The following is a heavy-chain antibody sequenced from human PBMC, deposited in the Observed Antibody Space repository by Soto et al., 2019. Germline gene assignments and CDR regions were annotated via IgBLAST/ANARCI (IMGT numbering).Heavy chain of an antibody. Sequence: GGSLRLSCAASGFTFSSYAMHWVRPAPGKGLEWVAVISYDGSNKYYADSVKGRFTISRDNSKNTLYLQMNSLRAEDTAVYYCARDGYRWGSRYYLDYWGQGTLVTVSS. CDR1: GFTFSSYA. D-gene: IGHD5-12*01. J-gene: IGHJ4*02. CDR3: ARDGYRWGSRYYLDY. V-gene: IGHV3-30-3*01. CDR2: ISYDGSNK.